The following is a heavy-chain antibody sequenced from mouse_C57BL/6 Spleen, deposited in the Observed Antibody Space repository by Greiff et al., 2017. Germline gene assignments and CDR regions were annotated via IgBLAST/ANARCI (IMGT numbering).Heavy chain of an antibody. CDR3: ARWIVYYYGSSLDY. V-gene: IGHV1-82*01. CDR1: GYAFSSSW. CDR2: IYPGDGDT. D-gene: IGHD1-1*01. Sequence: QVQLQQSGPELVKPGASVKISCKASGYAFSSSWMNWVKQRPGKGLEWIGRIYPGDGDTNYNGKFKGKATLTADKSSSTAYMQLSSLTSEDSAVYFCARWIVYYYGSSLDYWGQGTTLTVSS. J-gene: IGHJ2*01.